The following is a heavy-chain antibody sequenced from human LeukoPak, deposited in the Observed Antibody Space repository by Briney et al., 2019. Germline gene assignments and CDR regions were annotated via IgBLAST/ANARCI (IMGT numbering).Heavy chain of an antibody. J-gene: IGHJ5*01. CDR3: ASQPFGSSWYWFDS. CDR2: IYYSGST. Sequence: SETLSLTCTVSGGSISSYYWSWIRQPPGKGLEWIGYIYYSGSTNYNPSLKSRVTMPVDTSKNQFSLKLSSVTAADTAVYYCASQPFGSSWYWFDSWGQGALVTVSS. V-gene: IGHV4-59*01. D-gene: IGHD6-13*01. CDR1: GGSISSYY.